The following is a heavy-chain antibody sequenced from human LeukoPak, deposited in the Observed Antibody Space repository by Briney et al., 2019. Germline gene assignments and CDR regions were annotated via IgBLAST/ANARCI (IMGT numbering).Heavy chain of an antibody. CDR1: GYTFTSYG. CDR2: MSAYNGNT. J-gene: IGHJ5*02. D-gene: IGHD1-7*01. CDR3: AREAGDLTGTTEIFDP. V-gene: IGHV1-18*01. Sequence: ASVKVSCKASGYTFTSYGISWVRQAPGQGLKWMGWMSAYNGNTNYAQKLQGRVTITTDTSTSTAYMELRSLRSDDTAVYYCAREAGDLTGTTEIFDPWGQGTLVTVSS.